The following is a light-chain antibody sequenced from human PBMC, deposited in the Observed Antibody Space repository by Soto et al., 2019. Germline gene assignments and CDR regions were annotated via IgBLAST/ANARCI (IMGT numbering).Light chain of an antibody. CDR2: AAS. V-gene: IGKV1-33*01. CDR1: KDSGKH. Sequence: DIQMTQWPSCLSATLGDRDTITCQPSKDSGKHLNWYQHKPGNAPKFLLYAASSLETGVPSRFSGSGSGTDFTFTISSLEPEDIATYYCQQYDNRPLTFGGGTKVDI. CDR3: QQYDNRPLT. J-gene: IGKJ4*01.